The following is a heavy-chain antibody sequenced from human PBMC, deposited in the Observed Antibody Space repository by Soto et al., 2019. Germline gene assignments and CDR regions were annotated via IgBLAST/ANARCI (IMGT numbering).Heavy chain of an antibody. CDR3: ARDLSQGAAACFFQH. CDR1: GDSISSSY. J-gene: IGHJ1*01. D-gene: IGHD6-13*01. V-gene: IGHV4-59*01. Sequence: PSETLSLTCSVSGDSISSSYWSWIRQPPGKGLEWIAYFSYSGNTNYNPSLRSRVTISVDTSKNQFSLKVNSVTAADTAVYYCARDLSQGAAACFFQHWGQGTLVTVS. CDR2: FSYSGNT.